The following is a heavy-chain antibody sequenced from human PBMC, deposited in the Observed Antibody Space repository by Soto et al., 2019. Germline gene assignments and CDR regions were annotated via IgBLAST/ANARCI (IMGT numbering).Heavy chain of an antibody. J-gene: IGHJ4*02. CDR1: GVSISDTSYY. V-gene: IGHV4-39*01. CDR2: IYFNGNI. CDR3: ARQGSY. Sequence: PSETLSLTCTVSGVSISDTSYYWGWIRQPPGKGLEWIGTIYFNGNIFYNPSLKSRLTISVDTSKNQISLRLTSVTAADTAVYYCARQGSYWGQGTLVTVSS.